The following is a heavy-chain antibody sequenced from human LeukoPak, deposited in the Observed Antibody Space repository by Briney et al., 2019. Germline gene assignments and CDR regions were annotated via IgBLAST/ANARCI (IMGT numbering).Heavy chain of an antibody. V-gene: IGHV1-8*01. D-gene: IGHD6-25*01. CDR3: ARDRRLYTAAPTRGWLDP. Sequence: ASVKVSCNASGYTFTSYDINWVRQAPGQGLEWMGWMNPLSGNTGYSQKFQGRLIMTSDTSINTAYMELNNVTSQDTAMYFCARDRRLYTAAPTRGWLDPWGQGTLVSVSS. J-gene: IGHJ5*02. CDR2: MNPLSGNT. CDR1: GYTFTSYD.